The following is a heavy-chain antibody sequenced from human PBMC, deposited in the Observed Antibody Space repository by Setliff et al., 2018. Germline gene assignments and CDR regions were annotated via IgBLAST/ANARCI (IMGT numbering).Heavy chain of an antibody. CDR3: ARTIYGDCPVD. J-gene: IGHJ4*02. V-gene: IGHV4-4*08. Sequence: PSETLSLTCTVTGDTIYNYFWSWIRQSPGTGLEWIGYIHTTESTNYNPSLKSRVTISMDTSKNQFSLKLTSVTAADTAVYYCARTIYGDCPVDWGQGTLVTVSS. D-gene: IGHD4-17*01. CDR2: IHTTEST. CDR1: GDTIYNYF.